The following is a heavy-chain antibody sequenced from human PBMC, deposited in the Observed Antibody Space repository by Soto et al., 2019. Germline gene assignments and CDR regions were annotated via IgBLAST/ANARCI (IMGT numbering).Heavy chain of an antibody. V-gene: IGHV5-51*01. J-gene: IGHJ6*02. CDR3: ARHVKDEPVSHYYYGMDV. CDR1: GYSFTSYW. Sequence: LGESLKICCKGSGYSFTSYWIGWVRQMPGKGLEWMGIIYPGDSDTRYSPSFQGQVTISADKSISTAYLQWSSLKASDTAMYYCARHVKDEPVSHYYYGMDVWGQGTTVTVSS. CDR2: IYPGDSDT.